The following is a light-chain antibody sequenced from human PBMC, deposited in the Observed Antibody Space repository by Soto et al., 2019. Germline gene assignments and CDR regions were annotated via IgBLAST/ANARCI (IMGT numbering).Light chain of an antibody. CDR1: SSDVGSYDR. V-gene: IGLV2-18*01. J-gene: IGLJ1*01. Sequence: QSALTQPPSVSGSPGQSVTISCTGTSSDVGSYDRVSWYQPPPGTAPKLMIYELSNRPSGVPDRFSGSKSGNTASLTISGLHAEDEADYVGGLYTGSSTYVFGTGTKITV. CDR3: GLYTGSSTYV. CDR2: ELS.